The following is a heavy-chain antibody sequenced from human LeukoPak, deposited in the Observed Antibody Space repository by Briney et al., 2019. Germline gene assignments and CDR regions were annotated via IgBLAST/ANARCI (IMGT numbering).Heavy chain of an antibody. Sequence: SETLSLTCAVSGGSISSSKWWSWVRQPPGKGLEWIGEIYHSGSTNYNPSLKSRVTMSVDTSKNRFSLKLTSVTAADTAVYYCARLTTVVTRGAFDIWGQGTMVSVSS. V-gene: IGHV4-4*02. CDR3: ARLTTVVTRGAFDI. J-gene: IGHJ3*02. CDR1: GGSISSSKW. D-gene: IGHD4-23*01. CDR2: IYHSGST.